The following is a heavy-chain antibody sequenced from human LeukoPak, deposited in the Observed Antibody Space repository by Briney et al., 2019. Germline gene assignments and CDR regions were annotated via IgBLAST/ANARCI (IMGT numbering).Heavy chain of an antibody. CDR2: ISRSGDST. Sequence: GGSLRLSCAASGFTFSAYAMSWVRQAPGKGLEWVSAISRSGDSTYYADSVKGRFTISRDNSKNTLYRQMSSLRAEDTALYYCARPHHSSCGSCYDYWGQGTLVTVSS. V-gene: IGHV3-23*01. J-gene: IGHJ4*02. CDR3: ARPHHSSCGSCYDY. CDR1: GFTFSAYA. D-gene: IGHD2-15*01.